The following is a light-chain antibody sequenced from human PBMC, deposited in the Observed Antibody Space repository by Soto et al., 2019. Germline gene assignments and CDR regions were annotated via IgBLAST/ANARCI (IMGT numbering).Light chain of an antibody. CDR1: QNVNTN. V-gene: IGKV3-15*01. CDR2: GAS. CDR3: QQYNNWQIT. Sequence: EVVLTQSPATLSVSPGERAIVSCRASQNVNTNLAWYQQKPGQVPRLLIYGASTGATDIPARLSGSGSGTAFTLTITSLQSEDFAVYYCQQYNNWQITFGQGTRLEIK. J-gene: IGKJ5*01.